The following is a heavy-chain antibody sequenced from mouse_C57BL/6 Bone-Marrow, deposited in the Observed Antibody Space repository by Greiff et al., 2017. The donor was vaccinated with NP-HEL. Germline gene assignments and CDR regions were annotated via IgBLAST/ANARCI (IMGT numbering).Heavy chain of an antibody. Sequence: EVKLVESGGGLVQPGGSLSLSCAASGFTFTDYYMSWVRQPPGKALEWLGFIRNKANGYTTEYSASVKGRFTISRDNSQSILYLQMNALRAEDSATYYCASSSSSSYAMDYWGQGTSVTVSS. CDR2: IRNKANGYTT. CDR3: ASSSSSSYAMDY. CDR1: GFTFTDYY. V-gene: IGHV7-3*01. D-gene: IGHD1-1*01. J-gene: IGHJ4*01.